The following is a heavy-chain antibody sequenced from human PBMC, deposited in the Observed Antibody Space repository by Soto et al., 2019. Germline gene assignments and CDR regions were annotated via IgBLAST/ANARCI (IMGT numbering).Heavy chain of an antibody. J-gene: IGHJ5*02. Sequence: GGSLRLSCAASGFTFSSYAMSWVRQAPGKGLEWVSAISGSGGSTYYADSVKGRFTISRDNSKNTLYLQMNSLRAEDTAVYYCATLTGANGYSSKNPIDPWGQGTLVTVYS. CDR1: GFTFSSYA. CDR2: ISGSGGST. D-gene: IGHD6-19*01. V-gene: IGHV3-23*01. CDR3: ATLTGANGYSSKNPIDP.